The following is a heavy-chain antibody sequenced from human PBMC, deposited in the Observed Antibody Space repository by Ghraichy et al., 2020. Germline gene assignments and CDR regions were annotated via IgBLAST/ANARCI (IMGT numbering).Heavy chain of an antibody. CDR2: IDRSGYT. Sequence: SETLSLTCAVFGGSFSGYYWSWIRQSPGKGLEWIGDIDRSGYTNYNPSLRSRITISVDTSKNQFSLRLTSVTAADTAVYYCARRLYGGNDYWGQGTLVTVSS. CDR1: GGSFSGYY. J-gene: IGHJ4*02. D-gene: IGHD4-23*01. V-gene: IGHV4-34*01. CDR3: ARRLYGGNDY.